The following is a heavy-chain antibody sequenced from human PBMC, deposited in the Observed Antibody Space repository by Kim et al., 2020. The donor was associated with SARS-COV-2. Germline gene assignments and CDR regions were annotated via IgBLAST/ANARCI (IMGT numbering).Heavy chain of an antibody. J-gene: IGHJ4*02. CDR2: IKQDGSEK. CDR1: GFTFSNYW. Sequence: GGSLRLSCAASGFTFSNYWMSWVRQAPWKGLERVANIKQDGSEKYYVDSVKGRFTISRDHATNSVYLQMNSLRAEETAVYYCARDRGLRLPGQFEYWGQGTLVTVSS. V-gene: IGHV3-7*01. D-gene: IGHD5-12*01. CDR3: ARDRGLRLPGQFEY.